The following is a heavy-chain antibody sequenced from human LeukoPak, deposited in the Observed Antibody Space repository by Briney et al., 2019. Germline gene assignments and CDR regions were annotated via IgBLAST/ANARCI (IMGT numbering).Heavy chain of an antibody. CDR1: GFTFKNYG. D-gene: IGHD6-13*01. Sequence: GGSLRLSCAASGFTFKNYGMHWVRQAPGKGLEWVAYIPYDGSNEYYADSVKGRFTISRDNSKNTVSLQMNSLRAEDTAVYSCAKDSSTWAFDYWGQGTLVTVSS. CDR3: AKDSSTWAFDY. J-gene: IGHJ4*02. V-gene: IGHV3-30*02. CDR2: IPYDGSNE.